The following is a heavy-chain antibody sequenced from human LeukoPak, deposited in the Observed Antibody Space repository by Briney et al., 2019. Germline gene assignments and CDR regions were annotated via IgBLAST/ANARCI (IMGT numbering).Heavy chain of an antibody. V-gene: IGHV4-34*01. J-gene: IGHJ5*02. CDR3: ARGRGSGSYYPNWFDP. Sequence: GSLRLSCAASGFPFSSHVLSWVRQPPGKGLEWIGEINHSGSTNYNPSLKSRVTISVDTSKNQFSLKLSSVTAADTAVYYCARGRGSGSYYPNWFDPWGQGTLVTVSS. CDR1: GFPFSSHV. CDR2: INHSGST. D-gene: IGHD1-26*01.